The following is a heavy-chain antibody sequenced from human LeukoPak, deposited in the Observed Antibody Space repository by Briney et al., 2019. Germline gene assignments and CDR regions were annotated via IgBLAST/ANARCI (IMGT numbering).Heavy chain of an antibody. J-gene: IGHJ6*02. Sequence: PGGSLRLSCSASGFSLRNSPMHWVRQAPGKGLEWVSYISSSGSTIYYADSVEGRFTISRDNAKNSLYLQMNSLRAEDTAVYYCARSTVTAYYYYGMDVWGQGTTVTVSS. CDR2: ISSSGSTI. CDR1: GFSLRNSP. V-gene: IGHV3-48*03. CDR3: ARSTVTAYYYYGMDV. D-gene: IGHD4-17*01.